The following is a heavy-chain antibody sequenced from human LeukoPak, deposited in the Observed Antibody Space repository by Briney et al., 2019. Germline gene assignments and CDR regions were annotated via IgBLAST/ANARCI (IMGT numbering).Heavy chain of an antibody. CDR2: IKQDGSEK. Sequence: GGSLRLSCAASGFTFSSYWMSWVRQAPGKGLEWVANIKQDGSEKYYVDSVKGRFTISRDNSKNTLYLQMNSLRAEDTAVYYCARTLRVIGVKLQHYDFWSGPRDYWGQGTLVTVSS. CDR1: GFTFSSYW. CDR3: ARTLRVIGVKLQHYDFWSGPRDY. J-gene: IGHJ4*02. V-gene: IGHV3-7*01. D-gene: IGHD3-3*01.